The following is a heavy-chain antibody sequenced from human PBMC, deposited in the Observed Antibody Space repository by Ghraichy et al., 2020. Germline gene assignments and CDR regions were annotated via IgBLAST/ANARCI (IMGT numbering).Heavy chain of an antibody. V-gene: IGHV3-7*03. CDR3: SSGDTFDY. CDR2: INQDGRER. J-gene: IGHJ3*01. CDR1: GFIFSSYC. D-gene: IGHD3-10*01. Sequence: LSLTCTASGFIFSSYCMTWFRQGPGKGLEWVANINQDGRERYYMGSVKGRFTISRDNAKNSLYLQINNLSAEDTAVYYCSSGDTFDYWGRGTMVTVSS.